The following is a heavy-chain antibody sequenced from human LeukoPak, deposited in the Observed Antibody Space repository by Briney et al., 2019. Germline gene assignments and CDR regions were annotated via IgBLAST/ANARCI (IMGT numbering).Heavy chain of an antibody. CDR1: GGTFSSYA. Sequence: SVKVSCKASGGTFSSYAISWVRQAPGQGLEWMGGIIPIFGTANYAQKFQGRVTITTDESTSTAYMELSSLRSEDTAVYYCAIGSSGWYPFDYWGQGTLVTVSS. CDR2: IIPIFGTA. J-gene: IGHJ4*02. D-gene: IGHD6-19*01. V-gene: IGHV1-69*05. CDR3: AIGSSGWYPFDY.